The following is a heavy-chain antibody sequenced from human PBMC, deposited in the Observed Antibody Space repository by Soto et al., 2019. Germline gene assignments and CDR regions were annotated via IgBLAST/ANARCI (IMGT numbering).Heavy chain of an antibody. Sequence: EVQLLESGGGLVQPGGSLRLSCAASRFTFSSYAMCWVRQAPGKGLEWVSSISVSGGSTYYADSVKGRFTISRDNSKNTLYLQINSLRAEYTAVYYCAKDGYSITRNKPLEYWGQGTLVTFSS. CDR2: ISVSGGST. D-gene: IGHD2-2*01. CDR3: AKDGYSITRNKPLEY. V-gene: IGHV3-23*01. CDR1: RFTFSSYA. J-gene: IGHJ4*02.